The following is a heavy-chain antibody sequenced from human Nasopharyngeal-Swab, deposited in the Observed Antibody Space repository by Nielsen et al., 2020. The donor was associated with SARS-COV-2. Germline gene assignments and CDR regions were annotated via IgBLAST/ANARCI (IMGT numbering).Heavy chain of an antibody. V-gene: IGHV3-30*18. J-gene: IGHJ6*02. CDR3: TENVAGDSGGVWYYYYGMDV. CDR1: GFPFSGYG. Sequence: GESLTPSRAVSGFPFSGYGMRWVRQAPGKGLVWVAVISFDGSQKYYVDSVQGRFTISRENSKNTVYMQMNSLRPEDTAVYYCTENVAGDSGGVWYYYYGMDVWGQGTTVTVSS. CDR2: ISFDGSQK. D-gene: IGHD2-21*01.